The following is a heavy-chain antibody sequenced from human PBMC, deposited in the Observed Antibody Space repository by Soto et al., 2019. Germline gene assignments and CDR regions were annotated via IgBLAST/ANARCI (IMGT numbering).Heavy chain of an antibody. CDR3: AANARFLEWPGLTPTH. CDR2: IVVGSGNT. J-gene: IGHJ4*02. Sequence: SVKVSCKASGFTFSSSAMQWVRQARGQRLEWIGWIVVGSGNTNYAQKFQERVTITRDMSTSTAYMELSSLRSEDTAVYYCAANARFLEWPGLTPTHWGKGTLVTVSS. D-gene: IGHD3-3*01. CDR1: GFTFSSSA. V-gene: IGHV1-58*02.